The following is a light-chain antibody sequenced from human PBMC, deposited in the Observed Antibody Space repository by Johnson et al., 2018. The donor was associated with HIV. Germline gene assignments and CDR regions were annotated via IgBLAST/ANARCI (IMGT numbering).Light chain of an antibody. V-gene: IGLV1-51*01. CDR3: GTWDTSLGAQYV. CDR1: TSTIGNNY. J-gene: IGLJ1*01. CDR2: DSN. Sequence: QSVLTQPPSVSAAPGQKVTISCSGSTSTIGNNYVSWYQHLPGAAPKLLIYDSNKRPSGIPDRFSASQSGTSATLAIPGLQTGDEADYYCGTWDTSLGAQYVFGSGTKVTVL.